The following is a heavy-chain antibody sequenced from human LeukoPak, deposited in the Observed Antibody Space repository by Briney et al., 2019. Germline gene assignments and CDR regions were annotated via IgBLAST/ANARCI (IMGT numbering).Heavy chain of an antibody. CDR2: INSDGSSI. CDR3: ARVRSCSSTSCYSNFDY. Sequence: GGSLRLSCAASGFTFSYYWMHWVRQVPGKGLVWVSRINSDGSSISYADSVKGRFTISRDNAKNTLYLQMNSLRAEDTAVYYCARVRSCSSTSCYSNFDYWGQGTLVTVSS. J-gene: IGHJ4*02. V-gene: IGHV3-74*01. D-gene: IGHD2-2*02. CDR1: GFTFSYYW.